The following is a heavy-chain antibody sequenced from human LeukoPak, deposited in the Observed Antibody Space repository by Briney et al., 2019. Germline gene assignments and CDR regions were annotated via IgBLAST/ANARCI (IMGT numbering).Heavy chain of an antibody. Sequence: GESLKISCQGSAYSFSSFWVGWVRQTPGKGLEWMGVVYPDDPAARYSPSFQGQITFSADKSLDTAYLQWSSLRASDTGIYFCARSRVWGDSRWAFDYWGQGTPVTVSS. D-gene: IGHD3-16*01. CDR1: AYSFSSFW. V-gene: IGHV5-51*01. J-gene: IGHJ4*02. CDR2: VYPDDPAA. CDR3: ARSRVWGDSRWAFDY.